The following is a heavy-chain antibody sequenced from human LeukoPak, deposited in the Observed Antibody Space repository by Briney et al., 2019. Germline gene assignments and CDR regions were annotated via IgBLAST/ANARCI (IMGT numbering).Heavy chain of an antibody. Sequence: GGSLRLSCAASGFTSSSYAMHWVRQAPGKGLEWVAVISYDGSNKYYADSVKGRFTISRDNSKNTLYLQMNSLRAEDTAVYYCAREGGSYYSYYGMDVWGQGTTVTVSS. V-gene: IGHV3-30*04. CDR2: ISYDGSNK. D-gene: IGHD1-26*01. J-gene: IGHJ6*02. CDR1: GFTSSSYA. CDR3: AREGGSYYSYYGMDV.